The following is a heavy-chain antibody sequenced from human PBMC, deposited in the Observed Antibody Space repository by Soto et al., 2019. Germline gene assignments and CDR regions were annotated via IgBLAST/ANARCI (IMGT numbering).Heavy chain of an antibody. CDR2: IKEDGSET. J-gene: IGHJ4*02. V-gene: IGHV3-7*01. Sequence: EVQLVESGGGLVQPGGSLRLSCAASGFTFKNYWMSWLRQAPGKGLEWAANIKEDGSETYYVDSVKGRFTISRDNAKNSLYLQMNSLRAEDTAVYYCAKGGSWDLDYLGQGALVTVSS. CDR1: GFTFKNYW. D-gene: IGHD1-26*01. CDR3: AKGGSWDLDY.